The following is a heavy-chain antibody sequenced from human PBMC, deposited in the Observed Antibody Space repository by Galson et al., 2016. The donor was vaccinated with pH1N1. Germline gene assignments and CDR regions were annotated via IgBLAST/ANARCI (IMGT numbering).Heavy chain of an antibody. CDR2: ISPFFGTP. Sequence: SVKVSCKAPGGAFITHTISWVRQAPGQGLEWMGGISPFFGTPNYAQKFQGRVTITADESTSTAYMQLSSLRSEDTALYYCARSYRGSDRHFYSGMDVWGQGTAVTVSS. CDR3: ARSYRGSDRHFYSGMDV. D-gene: IGHD5-12*01. V-gene: IGHV1-69*13. J-gene: IGHJ6*02. CDR1: GGAFITHT.